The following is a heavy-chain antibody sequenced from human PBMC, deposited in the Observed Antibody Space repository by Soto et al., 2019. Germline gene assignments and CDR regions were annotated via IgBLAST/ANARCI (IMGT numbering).Heavy chain of an antibody. D-gene: IGHD2-15*01. V-gene: IGHV1-69*13. CDR1: GCTFSSYA. Sequence: SVKVSCKASGCTFSSYAISWVRQAPGQGLEWMGGIIPIFGTANYAQKFQGRVTITADESTSTAYMELSSLRSEDTAVYYCARGGYCSGGSCYRNNGMDVWGQGSTFTVSS. J-gene: IGHJ6*02. CDR3: ARGGYCSGGSCYRNNGMDV. CDR2: IIPIFGTA.